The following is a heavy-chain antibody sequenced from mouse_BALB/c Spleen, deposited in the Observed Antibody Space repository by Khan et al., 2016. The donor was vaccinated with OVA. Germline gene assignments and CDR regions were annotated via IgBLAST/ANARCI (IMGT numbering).Heavy chain of an antibody. CDR3: AREWGSWFAY. CDR1: GYIFIDYN. J-gene: IGHJ3*01. V-gene: IGHV1-77*01. Sequence: QVQLQQSGTELARPGASVKLSCKASGYIFIDYNINWVKQRTGQGLEWIGEISPGSGNTYYNEKFKGKATLTADKSSSTAYMQLSSLTSEDLEVYFCAREWGSWFAYWGQGTLVTVSA. CDR2: ISPGSGNT. D-gene: IGHD1-3*01.